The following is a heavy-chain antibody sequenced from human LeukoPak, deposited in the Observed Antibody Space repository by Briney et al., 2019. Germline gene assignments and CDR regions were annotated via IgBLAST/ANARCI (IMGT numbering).Heavy chain of an antibody. CDR2: ISGSGGST. D-gene: IGHD3-10*01. CDR3: ARDTPIGHYYGSGNYLGY. Sequence: GGSLRLSCAASGFTFNTYGMNWVRQAPGKGLEWVATISGSGGSTYYTDSVKGRFTISRDNSRNTLYLLMSSLRAEDTALYYCARDTPIGHYYGSGNYLGYWGQGTLVTVSS. V-gene: IGHV3-23*01. J-gene: IGHJ4*02. CDR1: GFTFNTYG.